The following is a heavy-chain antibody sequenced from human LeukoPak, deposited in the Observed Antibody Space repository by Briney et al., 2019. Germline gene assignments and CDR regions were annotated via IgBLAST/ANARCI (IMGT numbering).Heavy chain of an antibody. CDR3: ARVLRDSSTRD. D-gene: IGHD3-9*01. CDR2: INPSGGST. Sequence: ASVKVSCKASGYTFTSYDINWVRQAPGQGLEWMGIINPSGGSTSYAQKFQGRVTMTRDTSTSTVYMELSSLRSEDTAVYYCARVLRDSSTRDWGQGTLVTVSS. V-gene: IGHV1-46*01. CDR1: GYTFTSYD. J-gene: IGHJ4*02.